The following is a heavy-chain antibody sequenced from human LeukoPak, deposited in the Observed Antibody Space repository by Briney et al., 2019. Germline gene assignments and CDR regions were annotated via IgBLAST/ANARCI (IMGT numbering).Heavy chain of an antibody. CDR2: IWYDGSNK. V-gene: IGHV3-33*01. CDR1: GFTFSSYG. J-gene: IGHJ3*02. D-gene: IGHD6-13*01. CDR3: ARSTSPGIAAAVGLAFDI. Sequence: SGGSLRLSCAASGFTFSSYGMHWVRQAPGKGLEWVAVIWYDGSNKYYADSVKGRFTISRDNSKNTLYLQMNSLRAEDTAVYYCARSTSPGIAAAVGLAFDIWDQGTMVTVSS.